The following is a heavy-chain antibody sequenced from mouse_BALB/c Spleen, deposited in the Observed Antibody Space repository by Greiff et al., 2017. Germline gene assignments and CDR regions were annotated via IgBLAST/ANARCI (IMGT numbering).Heavy chain of an antibody. CDR3: ARALDGYLDY. V-gene: IGHV5-4*02. CDR1: GFTFSDYY. CDR2: ISDGGSYT. Sequence: EVKLMESGGGLVKPGGSLKLSCAASGFTFSDYYMYWVRQTPEKRLEWVATISDGGSYTYYPDSVKGRFTISRDNAKNNLYLQMSSLKSEDTAMYYCARALDGYLDYWGQGTTLTVSS. J-gene: IGHJ2*01. D-gene: IGHD2-3*01.